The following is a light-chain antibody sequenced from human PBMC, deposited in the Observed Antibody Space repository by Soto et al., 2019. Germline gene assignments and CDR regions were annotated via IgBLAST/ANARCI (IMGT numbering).Light chain of an antibody. Sequence: EIVLTQSPCTLSLSPGDSATLSCRASQSVGSNNLACHQQRPGQAPMVVIYGASTRATGIPERFSGSGSGTDFTLTISRLEHEDFAVYYCQQYDRSPFTFGAGTKVDIK. J-gene: IGKJ3*01. V-gene: IGKV3-20*01. CDR3: QQYDRSPFT. CDR2: GAS. CDR1: QSVGSNN.